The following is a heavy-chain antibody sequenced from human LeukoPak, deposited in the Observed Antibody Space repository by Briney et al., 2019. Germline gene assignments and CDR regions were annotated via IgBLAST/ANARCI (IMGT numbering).Heavy chain of an antibody. J-gene: IGHJ6*04. CDR3: ARARGVINYGMDV. D-gene: IGHD3-10*01. CDR2: ISYDGSNK. Sequence: GRSLRLSCAASGFTFSSYAMHWVRQAPGKGLEWVAVISYDGSNKYYADSVKGRFTISRDNSKNTLYLQMNSLRAEDTAVYYCARARGVINYGMDVWGKGTTVTVSS. V-gene: IGHV3-30*04. CDR1: GFTFSSYA.